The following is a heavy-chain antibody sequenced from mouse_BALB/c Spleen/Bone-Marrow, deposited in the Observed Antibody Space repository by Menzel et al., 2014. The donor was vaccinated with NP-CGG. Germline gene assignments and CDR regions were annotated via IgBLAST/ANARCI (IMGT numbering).Heavy chain of an antibody. D-gene: IGHD1-1*01. CDR3: ARYGGRYYAMDY. CDR1: GFNIKDTY. CDR2: IDPANGNT. Sequence: VQLQQSGAELVKPGASVKLSCTASGFNIKDTYMHRVKQRPEQGLEWIGRIDPANGNTNYDPRFQGKATITADTSSNTAYLQLSSLTSEDTAVYYCARYGGRYYAMDYWGQGTSVTVSS. V-gene: IGHV14-3*02. J-gene: IGHJ4*01.